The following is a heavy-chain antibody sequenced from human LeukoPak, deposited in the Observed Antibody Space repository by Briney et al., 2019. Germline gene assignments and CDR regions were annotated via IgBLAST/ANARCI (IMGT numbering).Heavy chain of an antibody. V-gene: IGHV1-2*02. CDR1: GYTFTGYY. CDR2: INPNSGGT. CDR3: ARVNAVGRRGSSDY. Sequence: ASVKVSCKASGYTFTGYYMHWVRQAPGQGLEWMGWINPNSGGTSYAQKFQGRVTMTRDTSTSTVYMELSSLRSEDTAVYYCARVNAVGRRGSSDYWGQGTLVTVSS. J-gene: IGHJ4*02. D-gene: IGHD1-26*01.